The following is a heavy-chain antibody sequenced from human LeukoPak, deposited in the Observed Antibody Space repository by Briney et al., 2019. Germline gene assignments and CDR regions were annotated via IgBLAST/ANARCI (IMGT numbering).Heavy chain of an antibody. CDR2: IYTSGST. CDR3: ARGYYDSSGYGDVWYFDY. CDR1: GGSIRSGSYY. D-gene: IGHD3-22*01. Sequence: PSETLSLTCTVSGGSIRSGSYYWSWVRQPAGKGLEWIGRIYTSGSTNYNPSLKSRVTISGDTSKKQFSLKLSSVTAADTAVHFCARGYYDSSGYGDVWYFDYWGQGTLATVSS. V-gene: IGHV4-61*02. J-gene: IGHJ4*02.